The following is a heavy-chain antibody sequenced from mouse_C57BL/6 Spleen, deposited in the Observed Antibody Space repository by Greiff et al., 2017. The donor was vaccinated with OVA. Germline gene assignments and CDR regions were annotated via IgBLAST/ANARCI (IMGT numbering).Heavy chain of an antibody. CDR3: ARDDLITTVVATYYAMDY. V-gene: IGHV1-53*01. CDR1: GYTFTSYW. CDR2: INPSNGGT. J-gene: IGHJ4*01. D-gene: IGHD1-1*01. Sequence: QVQLQQPGTELVKPGASVKLSCKASGYTFTSYWMHWVKQRPGQGLEWIGNINPSNGGTNYNEKFKGKATLTVDKSSSTAYMELNSLTSEDSAVYYCARDDLITTVVATYYAMDYWGQGTSVTVSS.